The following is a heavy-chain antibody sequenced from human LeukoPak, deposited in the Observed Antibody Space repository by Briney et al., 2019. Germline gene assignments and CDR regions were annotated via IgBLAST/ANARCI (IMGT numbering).Heavy chain of an antibody. D-gene: IGHD5-12*01. V-gene: IGHV3-23*01. Sequence: PGGSLRLSCAASGFTFSSYAMSWVRQAPGKGLEWVSAISGSGGSTYYADSVKGRFTISRDNSKNTLYLQMNSLRAEDTAVYYCAKDLTSRATRLAAMGTHAFDIWGQGTMVTVSS. CDR3: AKDLTSRATRLAAMGTHAFDI. J-gene: IGHJ3*02. CDR2: ISGSGGST. CDR1: GFTFSSYA.